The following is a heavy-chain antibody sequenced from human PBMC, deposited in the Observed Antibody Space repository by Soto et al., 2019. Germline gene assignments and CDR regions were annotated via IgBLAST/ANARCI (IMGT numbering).Heavy chain of an antibody. CDR2: INHLETT. CDR3: ARGGGSDSFDD. D-gene: IGHD1-26*01. CDR1: GSSITFGGYS. V-gene: IGHV4-30-2*01. Sequence: SETLSLTCTVSGSSITFGGYSWSWIRQTPGPGLEWIGYINHLETTFYNPSFESRLTLSIDRAKNQFSLKLHSMSAADRAVYFCARGGGSDSFDDWGQGMLFTVSS. J-gene: IGHJ4*02.